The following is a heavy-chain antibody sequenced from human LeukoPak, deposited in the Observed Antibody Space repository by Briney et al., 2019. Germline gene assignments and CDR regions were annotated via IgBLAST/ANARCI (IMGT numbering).Heavy chain of an antibody. CDR1: GVTFSSYS. J-gene: IGHJ3*02. V-gene: IGHV3-21*01. D-gene: IGHD3-10*01. Sequence: GGSLRLSCAASGVTFSSYSMNWVRQAPGKGLEWVSSISSSSSYIYYADSVKGRFTISRDNAKNSLYLQMNSLRAEDTAVYYCARDVGAAPFDIWGQGTMVTVSS. CDR3: ARDVGAAPFDI. CDR2: ISSSSSYI.